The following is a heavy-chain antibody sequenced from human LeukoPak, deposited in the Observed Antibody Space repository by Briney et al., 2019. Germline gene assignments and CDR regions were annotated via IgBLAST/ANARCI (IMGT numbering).Heavy chain of an antibody. V-gene: IGHV4-39*01. D-gene: IGHD3-10*01. Sequence: PSETLSLTCTVSGGSISSSRYSWGWIRQPPGKGLEWIGSIYYSGSTYYNPSLKSRVTISVDTSKNQFSLKLSSVTAADTAVYYCARHYPWFGELLGYFDYWGQGTLVTVSS. CDR1: GGSISSSRYS. CDR2: IYYSGST. CDR3: ARHYPWFGELLGYFDY. J-gene: IGHJ4*02.